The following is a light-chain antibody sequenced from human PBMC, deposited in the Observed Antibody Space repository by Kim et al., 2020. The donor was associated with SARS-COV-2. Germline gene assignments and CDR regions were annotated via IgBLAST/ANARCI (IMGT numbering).Light chain of an antibody. Sequence: DIQMTQSPSLVSASVGDTVTITCRASQGISSWLAWYQQKPEKALKSLNYAASSLQSGVPSRFSGSGSGTVFTLTINSLQPEDFATYYCQQYDSYPRTFGQGTKVDIK. CDR1: QGISSW. CDR3: QQYDSYPRT. J-gene: IGKJ1*01. V-gene: IGKV1D-16*01. CDR2: AAS.